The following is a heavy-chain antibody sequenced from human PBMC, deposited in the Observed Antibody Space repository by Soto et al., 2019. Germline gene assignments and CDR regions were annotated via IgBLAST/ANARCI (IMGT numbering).Heavy chain of an antibody. J-gene: IGHJ6*03. CDR3: AREYNWNDPYHYYYMDV. Sequence: GASLKVSCKASGYTFTSYDINWVRQATGQGLEWMGWMNPNSGNTGYAQKFQGRVTMTRNTSISTAYMELSSLRSEDTAVYYCAREYNWNDPYHYYYMDVWGKGTTVTVSS. CDR1: GYTFTSYD. D-gene: IGHD1-1*01. CDR2: MNPNSGNT. V-gene: IGHV1-8*01.